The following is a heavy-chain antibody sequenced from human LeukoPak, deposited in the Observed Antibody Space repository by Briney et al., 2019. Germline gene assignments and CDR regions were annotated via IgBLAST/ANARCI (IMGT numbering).Heavy chain of an antibody. J-gene: IGHJ5*02. V-gene: IGHV1-18*01. CDR3: ARGLTKSIAVAGGFDP. CDR1: GYTFTSYG. D-gene: IGHD6-19*01. CDR2: ISAYNGNT. Sequence: ASVKVSCKASGYTFTSYGISWVRQAPGQGLEWMGWISAYNGNTNYAQKLQGRVTMTRDMSTSTVYMELSSLRSEDTAVYYCARGLTKSIAVAGGFDPWGQGTLVTVSS.